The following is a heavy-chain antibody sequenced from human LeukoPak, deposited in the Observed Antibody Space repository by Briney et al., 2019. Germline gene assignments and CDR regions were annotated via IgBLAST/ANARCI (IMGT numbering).Heavy chain of an antibody. CDR1: GFTFGDYA. CDR2: IRSKAYGGTT. V-gene: IGHV3-49*03. J-gene: IGHJ4*02. CDR3: TRPYSSSWLIKFDY. D-gene: IGHD6-13*01. Sequence: GGSMRLSCTASGFTFGDYAMSWFRQAPGKGLEWVGFIRSKAYGGTTEYAAPVKGRFTISRDDSKSIAYLQMNSLKTEDTAVYYCTRPYSSSWLIKFDYWGQGTLVTVSS.